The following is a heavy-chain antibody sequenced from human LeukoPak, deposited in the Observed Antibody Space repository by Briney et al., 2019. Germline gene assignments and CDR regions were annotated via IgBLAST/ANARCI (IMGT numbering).Heavy chain of an antibody. Sequence: SETLSLTCTVPGGSISSYYWSWIRQPPGEGLEWIGYIYYSGSTNYNPSLKSRVTISVETSKNQFSLKLSSVTAADTAVYYCARTGQWLATNLFDPWGQGTLVTVSS. CDR1: GGSISSYY. V-gene: IGHV4-59*01. J-gene: IGHJ5*02. CDR3: ARTGQWLATNLFDP. CDR2: IYYSGST. D-gene: IGHD6-19*01.